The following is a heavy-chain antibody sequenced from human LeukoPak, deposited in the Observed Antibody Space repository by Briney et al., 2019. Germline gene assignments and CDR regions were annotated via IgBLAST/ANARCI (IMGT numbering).Heavy chain of an antibody. CDR3: ARVTLGYSSSWSPNRTGYYGMDV. Sequence: GASVKVSCKASGYTFTSYYMHWVRQAPGQGLEWMGIVNPSGGSTSYAQKFQGRVTMTRDTSTSTVYMELSSLRSEDTAVYYCARVTLGYSSSWSPNRTGYYGMDVWGQGTTVTVSS. CDR2: VNPSGGST. J-gene: IGHJ6*02. CDR1: GYTFTSYY. V-gene: IGHV1-46*01. D-gene: IGHD6-13*01.